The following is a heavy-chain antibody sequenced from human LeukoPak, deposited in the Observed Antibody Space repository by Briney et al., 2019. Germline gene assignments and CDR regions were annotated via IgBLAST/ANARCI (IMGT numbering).Heavy chain of an antibody. Sequence: GGSLRLSCAASGFTFSSYEMNWVRQAPGKGLEWVSYISSGGSTIYYADSVKGRFTISRDNAKNSLYLQMNSLRAEDTAVYYCARAKGLLWFGEGYYGMDVWGKGPTVTVSS. J-gene: IGHJ6*04. D-gene: IGHD3-10*01. V-gene: IGHV3-48*03. CDR2: ISSGGSTI. CDR1: GFTFSSYE. CDR3: ARAKGLLWFGEGYYGMDV.